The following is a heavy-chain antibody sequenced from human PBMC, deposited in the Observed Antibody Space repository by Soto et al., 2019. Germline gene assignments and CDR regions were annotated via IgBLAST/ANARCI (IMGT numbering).Heavy chain of an antibody. V-gene: IGHV1-46*02. J-gene: IGHJ4*02. D-gene: IGHD6-19*01. Sequence: ASVKVSCKPSGYTLNTYYLHWVRQTPGQGLEWMGIIQPRSSGSTYAQKFLGRVTMTRDISLSTAYMELSSLRSEDTAVYYCARGAYSSGWYKIFDYWGQGTLVTVSS. CDR2: IQPRSSGS. CDR1: GYTLNTYY. CDR3: ARGAYSSGWYKIFDY.